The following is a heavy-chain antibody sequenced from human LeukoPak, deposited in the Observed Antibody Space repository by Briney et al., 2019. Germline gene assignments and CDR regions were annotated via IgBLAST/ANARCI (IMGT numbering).Heavy chain of an antibody. V-gene: IGHV1-69*13. D-gene: IGHD3-3*01. Sequence: ASVKVSCKASGGTFSSYAISWVRQAPGQGLEWMGGIIPIFGTANYAQKFQGRVTITADESTGTAYMELSSLRSEDTAVYYCARTGRPYYDFWSGYHSPFDYWGQGTLVTVSS. CDR2: IIPIFGTA. CDR1: GGTFSSYA. CDR3: ARTGRPYYDFWSGYHSPFDY. J-gene: IGHJ4*02.